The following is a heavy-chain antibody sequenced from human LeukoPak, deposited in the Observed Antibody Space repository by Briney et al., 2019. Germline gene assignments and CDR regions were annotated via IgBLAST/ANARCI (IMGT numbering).Heavy chain of an antibody. D-gene: IGHD3-10*01. CDR1: GGSFSGYY. J-gene: IGHJ5*02. CDR2: INHSGST. V-gene: IGHV4-34*01. CDR3: ARRPYYYGSGSYKNWFDP. Sequence: SETLSLTCAVYGGSFSGYYWSWIRQPPGKGLEWIGEINHSGSTNYNPSLKSRVTISVDTSKNQFSLKLSSVTAADTAVYYCARRPYYYGSGSYKNWFDPWGQGTLVTVSS.